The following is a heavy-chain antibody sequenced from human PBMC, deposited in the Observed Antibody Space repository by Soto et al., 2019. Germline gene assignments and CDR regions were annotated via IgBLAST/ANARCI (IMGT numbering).Heavy chain of an antibody. D-gene: IGHD1-26*01. V-gene: IGHV1-2*02. J-gene: IGHJ6*02. CDR1: GYTFTGYY. Sequence: GASVKVSCKASGYTFTGYYVHWVRQAPGQGLAWMGWSNPNSGDTYLAQRFQGRVTMNRDTSIGTAYMELRGLTSDDTAEYYCTKGGAIVAAGTRVYLYNAMDVWGQGTTVTVSS. CDR2: SNPNSGDT. CDR3: TKGGAIVAAGTRVYLYNAMDV.